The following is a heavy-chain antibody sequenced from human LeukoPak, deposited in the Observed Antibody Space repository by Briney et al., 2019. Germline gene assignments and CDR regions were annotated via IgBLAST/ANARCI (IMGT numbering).Heavy chain of an antibody. CDR3: ARGNYYDSSGYYYGGGDY. D-gene: IGHD3-22*01. CDR2: MNPNSGNT. J-gene: IGHJ4*02. V-gene: IGHV1-8*01. CDR1: GYTFTSYD. Sequence: ASVKVSCKASGYTFTSYDINWVRQATGQGLEWMGWMNPNSGNTGYAQKFQGRVTRTRNTSISTAYMELSSLRSEDTAVYYCARGNYYDSSGYYYGGGDYWGQGTLVTVSS.